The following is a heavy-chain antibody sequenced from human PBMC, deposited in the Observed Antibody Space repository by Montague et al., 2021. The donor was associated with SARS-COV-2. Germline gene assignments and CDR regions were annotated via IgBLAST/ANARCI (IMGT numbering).Heavy chain of an antibody. D-gene: IGHD5-12*01. CDR2: IHITGTT. Sequence: SETLSLTCSVSGASISTSNYCGLLRPPPGKRLWCIAIIHITGTTYYTPSLKRRVIISENTSKNLSLLKLTFLTAADTAIYYCARDRNDGYDRFFDYWGQGTLVTVSS. V-gene: IGHV4-39*06. CDR3: ARDRNDGYDRFFDY. J-gene: IGHJ4*02. CDR1: GASISTSNY.